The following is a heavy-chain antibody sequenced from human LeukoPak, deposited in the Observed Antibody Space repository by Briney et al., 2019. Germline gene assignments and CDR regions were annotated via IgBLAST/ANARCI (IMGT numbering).Heavy chain of an antibody. V-gene: IGHV4-34*01. CDR1: GGSFSGYY. D-gene: IGHD5-18*01. CDR2: INHSGST. J-gene: IGHJ4*02. CDR3: AGGGEYSYGHPGLFDY. Sequence: PSETLSLTCAVYGGSFSGYYWSWIRQPPGKGLEWIGEINHSGSTNYNPSLKSRVTISVDTSKNQFSLKLSSVTAADTAVYYCAGGGEYSYGHPGLFDYWGQGTLVTVSS.